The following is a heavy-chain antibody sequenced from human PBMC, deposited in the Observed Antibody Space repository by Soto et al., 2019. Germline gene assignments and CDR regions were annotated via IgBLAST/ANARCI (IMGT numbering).Heavy chain of an antibody. V-gene: IGHV4-39*07. CDR3: ARVFHCSSTSCYLGYYYYMDV. CDR2: IYYSGST. D-gene: IGHD2-2*01. J-gene: IGHJ6*03. CDR1: GGSISSSSYY. Sequence: SETLSLTCTVSGGSISSSSYYWGWIRQPPGKGLEWIGSIYYSGSTNYNPSLKSRVTISVDTSKNQFSLKLSSVTAADTAVYYCARVFHCSSTSCYLGYYYYMDVWGKGTTVTVSS.